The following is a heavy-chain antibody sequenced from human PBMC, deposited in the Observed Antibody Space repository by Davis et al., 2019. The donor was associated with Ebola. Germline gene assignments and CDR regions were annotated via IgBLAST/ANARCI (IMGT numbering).Heavy chain of an antibody. Sequence: AASVKVSCKASGYTFTSYAMHWVRQAPGQRLEWMGWINPNSGNTNYAQKLQGRVTRTTDTSTSTAYMELRSLRSDDTAVYYCARSITMIVVGYFDYWGQGTLVTVSS. CDR2: INPNSGNT. CDR3: ARSITMIVVGYFDY. J-gene: IGHJ4*02. D-gene: IGHD3-22*01. V-gene: IGHV1-18*01. CDR1: GYTFTSYA.